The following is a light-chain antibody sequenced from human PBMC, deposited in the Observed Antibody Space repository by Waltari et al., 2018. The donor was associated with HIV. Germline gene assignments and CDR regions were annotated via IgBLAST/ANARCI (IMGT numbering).Light chain of an antibody. Sequence: IVMTQSPDSLSVSLGGRATINCTSSQSVFYSSNNKDYLAWYQVRPGQPPNLLIYWASTRESWVPDRFSGSGSGTNFTLTITSLQAEDVATYYCHQYFNTPLTFGGGTTVEI. CDR3: HQYFNTPLT. CDR2: WAS. V-gene: IGKV4-1*01. CDR1: QSVFYSSNNKDY. J-gene: IGKJ4*01.